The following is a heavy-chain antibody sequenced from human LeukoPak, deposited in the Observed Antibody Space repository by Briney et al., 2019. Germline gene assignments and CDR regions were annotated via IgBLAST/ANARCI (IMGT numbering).Heavy chain of an antibody. CDR2: IYTSGST. Sequence: SETLSLTCTVSGRSISSYYWSWIRQPPGKGLEWIGYIYTSGSTNYNPSLKSRVTISVDTSKNQFSLKLSSVTAADTAVYYCARQDSTYYYYYMDVWGKGTTVTVSS. V-gene: IGHV4-4*09. CDR3: ARQDSTYYYYYMDV. CDR1: GRSISSYY. J-gene: IGHJ6*03. D-gene: IGHD4-11*01.